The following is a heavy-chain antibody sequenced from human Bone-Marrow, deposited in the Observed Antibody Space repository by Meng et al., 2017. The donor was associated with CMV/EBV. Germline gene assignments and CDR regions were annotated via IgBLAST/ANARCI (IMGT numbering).Heavy chain of an antibody. J-gene: IGHJ4*02. V-gene: IGHV5-51*01. CDR3: ARYLSGGAARLRY. Sequence: GESLKISCKGSGYSFTSYWIGWVRQMPGKGLEWMGSIHPSDSATRYNPSFQGQVSISADKSSSTAYLQWRSLTASDTAMYYCARYLSGGAARLRYWGQGTLVTVSS. D-gene: IGHD3-16*01. CDR1: GYSFTSYW. CDR2: IHPSDSAT.